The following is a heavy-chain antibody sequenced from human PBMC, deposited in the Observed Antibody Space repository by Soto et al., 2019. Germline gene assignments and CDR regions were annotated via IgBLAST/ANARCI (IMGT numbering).Heavy chain of an antibody. V-gene: IGHV1-69*02. CDR2: IIPILGIA. J-gene: IGHJ4*02. CDR1: GGTFSSYT. CDR3: AGGITMVRGPPVGNFDY. Sequence: QVQLVQSGAEVKKPGSSVKVSCKASGGTFSSYTISWVRQAPGQGLEWMGRIIPILGIANYAQKFQGRVTITADKSTSTAYMELSSLRSEDTAVYYCAGGITMVRGPPVGNFDYWGQGTLVTVSS. D-gene: IGHD3-10*01.